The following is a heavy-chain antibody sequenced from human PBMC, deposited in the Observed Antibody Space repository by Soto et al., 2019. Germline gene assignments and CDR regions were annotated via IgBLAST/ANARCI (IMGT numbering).Heavy chain of an antibody. D-gene: IGHD3-3*01. CDR1: GGXSSSGDYY. CDR2: IYYSGST. Sequence: XLSLTCTVSGGXSSSGDYYWSWMRQPPGKGLEWIGYIYYSGSTYYNPSLKSRVTISVDTSKNQFSIKLSSVTAAHTAVYYCATGLRLRFLEWLPQRGFDPWGQGTLGTVSS. J-gene: IGHJ5*02. CDR3: ATGLRLRFLEWLPQRGFDP. V-gene: IGHV4-30-4*01.